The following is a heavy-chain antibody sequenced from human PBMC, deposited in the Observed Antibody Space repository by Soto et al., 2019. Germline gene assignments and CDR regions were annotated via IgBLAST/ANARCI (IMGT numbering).Heavy chain of an antibody. CDR1: GGSISSYY. CDR2: IYYSGST. CDR3: ARLYGDYGDYFEY. V-gene: IGHV4-59*08. D-gene: IGHD4-17*01. Sequence: SETMSLTCTVFGGSISSYYWSRIRQPPGKGLEWIGYIYYSGSTNYNPSLKSRVTISVDTSKNQFSLKLSSVTAADTAVYYCARLYGDYGDYFEYWGQGTLVPGSS. J-gene: IGHJ4*02.